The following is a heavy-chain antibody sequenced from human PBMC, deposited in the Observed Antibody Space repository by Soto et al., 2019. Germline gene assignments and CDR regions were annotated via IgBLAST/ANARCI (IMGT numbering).Heavy chain of an antibody. CDR3: AREIIAVSGTIRWFDP. CDR2: INGDGSSS. CDR1: GFTFSSHW. Sequence: GGSLRLSCAASGFTFSSHWMHWVRQTPGKGPVWVSRINGDGSSSSYADSVKGRFTISRDNAKNTLYLQMNSLSAEDTAVYYCAREIIAVSGTIRWFDPWGQGTLVTVS. J-gene: IGHJ5*02. D-gene: IGHD6-13*01. V-gene: IGHV3-74*01.